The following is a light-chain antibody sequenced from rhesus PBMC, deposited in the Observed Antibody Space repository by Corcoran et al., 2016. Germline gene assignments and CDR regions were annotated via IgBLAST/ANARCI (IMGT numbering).Light chain of an antibody. CDR1: QGISSY. J-gene: IGKJ1*01. CDR3: QQYNSDPWT. Sequence: DIQMTQSPSSLSASVGDRVTITCRASQGISSYLAWYQQKPGKAPKPLIYYASNLESGVPSRFSGSGSGTEFTLTISSLQPEEFATYYCQQYNSDPWTFGQGTKVEIK. CDR2: YAS. V-gene: IGKV1-37*01.